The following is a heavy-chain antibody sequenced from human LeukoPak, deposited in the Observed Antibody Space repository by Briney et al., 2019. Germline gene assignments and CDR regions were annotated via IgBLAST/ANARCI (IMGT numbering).Heavy chain of an antibody. D-gene: IGHD3-10*01. Sequence: PSETLSLTCAVYGGSFSGYYWSWIRQPPGKGLEWIGEINHSGSTNYNPSLKSRVTISVDTSKNPFSLKLSSVTAADTAVYYCARRYYYNLGSFPFDFWGQGTLVTVYS. J-gene: IGHJ4*02. V-gene: IGHV4-34*01. CDR3: ARRYYYNLGSFPFDF. CDR2: INHSGST. CDR1: GGSFSGYY.